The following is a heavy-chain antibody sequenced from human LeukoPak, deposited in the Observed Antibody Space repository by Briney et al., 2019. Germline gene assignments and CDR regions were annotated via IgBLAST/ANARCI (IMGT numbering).Heavy chain of an antibody. Sequence: ASVKVSCKASGYTFTGYYMHWVRQAPGQRLEWMGWINPNSGGTNYAQKFQGRVTMTRDTSISTAYMELSRLRSDDTAVYYCARGEQLVSVGGDYWGQGTLVTVSS. CDR2: INPNSGGT. CDR1: GYTFTGYY. CDR3: ARGEQLVSVGGDY. D-gene: IGHD6-13*01. J-gene: IGHJ4*02. V-gene: IGHV1-2*02.